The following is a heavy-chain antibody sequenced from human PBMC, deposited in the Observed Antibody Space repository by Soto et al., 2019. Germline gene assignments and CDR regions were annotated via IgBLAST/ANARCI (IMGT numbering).Heavy chain of an antibody. CDR3: ASLYSSGYYYGYYYGMDV. CDR2: IYYSGST. J-gene: IGHJ6*02. V-gene: IGHV4-30-4*01. CDR1: PGSISSGDYF. D-gene: IGHD3-22*01. Sequence: SVTLSLTCTLSPGSISSGDYFWSWLRQPPGKGLEWIRYIYYSGSTYHNPSLQSRVTISVDTSKNQFSLKLSSVTDAVTAVYYCASLYSSGYYYGYYYGMDVWGQGTTVTVSS.